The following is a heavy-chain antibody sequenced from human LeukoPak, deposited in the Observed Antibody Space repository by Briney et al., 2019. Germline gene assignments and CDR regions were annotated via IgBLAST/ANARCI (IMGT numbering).Heavy chain of an antibody. D-gene: IGHD6-13*01. J-gene: IGHJ5*02. V-gene: IGHV1-2*02. CDR2: INPNSGGT. Sequence: ASVKVSCKASGYTFTGYYMHWVRQAPGQGLEWMGWINPNSGGTNYAQKFQGRVTMTRDKSISTAYMELSRLRSGDTAVYDCARGTGARYYSSSWYGSGWFDPWGQGTLVTVSS. CDR3: ARGTGARYYSSSWYGSGWFDP. CDR1: GYTFTGYY.